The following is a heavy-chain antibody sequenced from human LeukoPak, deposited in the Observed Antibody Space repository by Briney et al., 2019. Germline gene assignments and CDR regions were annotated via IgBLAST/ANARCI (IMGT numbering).Heavy chain of an antibody. CDR3: ARDPYSGSYGNYYYYFMDV. CDR2: ITSGSNYI. Sequence: KTGGSLRLSCAASGFTFSSYNMNWVRQAPGKGLEWVSSITSGSNYIYYADSVKGRFTISRDNAKNSLYLQMNSLRAEDTAVYYCARDPYSGSYGNYYYYFMDVWGKGTTVTISS. J-gene: IGHJ6*03. D-gene: IGHD1-26*01. CDR1: GFTFSSYN. V-gene: IGHV3-21*01.